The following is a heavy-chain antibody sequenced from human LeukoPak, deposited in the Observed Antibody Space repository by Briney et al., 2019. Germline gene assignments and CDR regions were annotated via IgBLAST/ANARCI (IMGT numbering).Heavy chain of an antibody. CDR3: AREVAGTGYFQV. J-gene: IGHJ1*01. D-gene: IGHD6-19*01. V-gene: IGHV4-59*01. CDR1: DGSISRYY. Sequence: SETLSLTCSVSDGSISRYYLNWIRQPPGKALEWIGYVYYSGTTNYNPSLKSRVTISVDSSQNQFSLKLTSVTAADTAVYYCAREVAGTGYFQVWGLGTPVTVSS. CDR2: VYYSGTT.